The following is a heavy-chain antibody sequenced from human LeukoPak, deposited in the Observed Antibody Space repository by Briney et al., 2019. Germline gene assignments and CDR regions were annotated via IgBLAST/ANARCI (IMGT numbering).Heavy chain of an antibody. D-gene: IGHD6-19*01. Sequence: GGSLRLSCAASGFTFSSYSMNWVRRAPGKGLEWVSSISSSSSYIYYADSVKGRFTISRDNAKNSLYLQMNSLRAEDTAVYYCASRSGWYGVSEDYWGQGTMVTVSS. CDR1: GFTFSSYS. CDR2: ISSSSSYI. V-gene: IGHV3-21*01. J-gene: IGHJ4*02. CDR3: ASRSGWYGVSEDY.